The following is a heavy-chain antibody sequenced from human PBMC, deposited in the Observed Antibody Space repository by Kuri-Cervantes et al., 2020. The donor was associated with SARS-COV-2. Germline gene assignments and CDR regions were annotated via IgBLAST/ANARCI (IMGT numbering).Heavy chain of an antibody. CDR1: GFTFSSFS. V-gene: IGHV3-30-3*01. CDR3: ARKFYPDDSWSGYYTGTCFDY. Sequence: LSLTCAASGFTFSSFSLHWVRQAPGKGLQWVALISYDGADKNYADSVKGRFTISRDNAKNSLYLQMNSLRAEDTAVYYCARKFYPDDSWSGYYTGTCFDYWGQGTLVTVSS. D-gene: IGHD3-3*01. J-gene: IGHJ4*02. CDR2: ISYDGADK.